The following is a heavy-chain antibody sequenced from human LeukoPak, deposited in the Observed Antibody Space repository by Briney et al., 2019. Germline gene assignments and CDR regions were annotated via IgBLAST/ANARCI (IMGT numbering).Heavy chain of an antibody. V-gene: IGHV4-59*12. J-gene: IGHJ4*02. CDR3: ARKGPEHLPTYFDH. D-gene: IGHD2-21*01. Sequence: SETLSLTCTVSSGSINGYYWSWVRQPPGKGLEWVGYISYSGSTNYNPSLSGRVAISLDKSRNHFTLMVTAVTAADTAFYYCARKGPEHLPTYFDHWGRGILVTVSS. CDR1: SGSINGYY. CDR2: ISYSGST.